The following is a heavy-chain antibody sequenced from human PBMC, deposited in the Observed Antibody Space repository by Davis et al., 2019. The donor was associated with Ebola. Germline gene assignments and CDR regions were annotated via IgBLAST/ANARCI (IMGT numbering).Heavy chain of an antibody. CDR2: ISSSSYI. CDR1: GGSISSSN. J-gene: IGHJ6*02. CDR3: ARVGGDIVVVPAATAYYYGMDV. V-gene: IGHV3-21*01. D-gene: IGHD2-2*01. Sequence: ETLSLTCAVSGGSISSSNWWSWVRQAPGKGLEWVSSISSSSYIYYADSVKGRFTISRDNAKNSLYLQMNSLRAEDTAVYYCARVGGDIVVVPAATAYYYGMDVWGQGTTVTVSS.